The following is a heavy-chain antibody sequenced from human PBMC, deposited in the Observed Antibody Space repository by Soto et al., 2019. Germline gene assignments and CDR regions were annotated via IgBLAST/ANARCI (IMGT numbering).Heavy chain of an antibody. CDR1: GFTFSDYW. J-gene: IGHJ4*02. V-gene: IGHV3-7*01. CDR2: IKQDGSET. Sequence: EVQLVESGGEVVQPGGSLRLSCAASGFTFSDYWMSWVRQAPGKGLEWVANIKQDGSETYYVDSVKGRFTISRDNAKNSLSLQMNSLRAEDTALYYCAREGPYTTSREADSWGQGTRVAVSS. D-gene: IGHD6-13*01. CDR3: AREGPYTTSREADS.